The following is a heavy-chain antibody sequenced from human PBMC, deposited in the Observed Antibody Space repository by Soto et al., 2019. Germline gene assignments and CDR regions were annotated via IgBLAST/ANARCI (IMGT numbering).Heavy chain of an antibody. CDR1: GYTFTSYA. V-gene: IGHV1-3*04. CDR3: ATSITGTYYYYYYMDV. Sequence: ASVKVSCKASGYTFTSYAMHWVLQAPGQRLKWMGSINTGNGNTTYSQKFQGRVTITRDTSACTAYMELSSMRSEDTAVYYCATSITGTYYYYYYMDVWGKGTTVTVSS. D-gene: IGHD1-20*01. CDR2: INTGNGNT. J-gene: IGHJ6*03.